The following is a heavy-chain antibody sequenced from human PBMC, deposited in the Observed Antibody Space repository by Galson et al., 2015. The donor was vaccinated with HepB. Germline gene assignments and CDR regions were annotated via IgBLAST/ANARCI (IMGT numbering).Heavy chain of an antibody. D-gene: IGHD3-10*01. Sequence: CAISGDSVSSDSAAWNWIRQSPSRGLEWLGRTYYRSKWYNDYAVSVKSRITINPDTSKNQFSLQLNSVTPEDTAVYYCARERLLWFGEESSSRPSAFDIWGQGTMVTVSS. J-gene: IGHJ3*02. CDR1: GDSVSSDSAA. CDR3: ARERLLWFGEESSSRPSAFDI. V-gene: IGHV6-1*01. CDR2: TYYRSKWYN.